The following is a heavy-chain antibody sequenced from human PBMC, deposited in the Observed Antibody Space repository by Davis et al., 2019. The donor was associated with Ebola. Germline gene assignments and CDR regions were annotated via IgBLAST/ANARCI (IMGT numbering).Heavy chain of an antibody. Sequence: GGSLRLSCAASGFTFSSYGMHWVRQAPGKGLEWVAVISYDGNNKYYADSVKGRFTISRDNSKNTLYLQMNSLRAEDTAVYYCAKDLWACSGGSCYSFGVDYWGQGTLVTVSS. CDR2: ISYDGNNK. CDR3: AKDLWACSGGSCYSFGVDY. D-gene: IGHD2-15*01. V-gene: IGHV3-30*18. CDR1: GFTFSSYG. J-gene: IGHJ4*02.